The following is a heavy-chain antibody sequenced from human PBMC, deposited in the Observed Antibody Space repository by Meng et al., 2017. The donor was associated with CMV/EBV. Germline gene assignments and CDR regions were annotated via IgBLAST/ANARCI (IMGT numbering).Heavy chain of an antibody. J-gene: IGHJ4*02. Sequence: SETLSLTCTVSGGSINNYYWSWLRQPPGKELEWIAYIYNNVNTNYNPSLKSRVTISADTSQSQFFLKLTSATAADTAVYYCARELPNSLADYWGQGTLVTVSS. CDR1: GGSINNYY. V-gene: IGHV4-59*01. CDR2: IYNNVNT. CDR3: ARELPNSLADY. D-gene: IGHD4-23*01.